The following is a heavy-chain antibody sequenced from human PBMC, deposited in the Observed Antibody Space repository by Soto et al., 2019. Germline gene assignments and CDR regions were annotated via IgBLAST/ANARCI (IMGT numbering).Heavy chain of an antibody. J-gene: IGHJ6*02. V-gene: IGHV5-51*01. CDR3: ARHQGTGGGCSSTSCYYYYGMDV. CDR1: GYSFTSYW. D-gene: IGHD2-2*01. CDR2: IYPGDSDT. Sequence: GESLKISCKGSGYSFTSYWIGWVRQMPGKGLEWMGIIYPGDSDTRYSPSFQGQVTISADKSISTAYLQWRSLKASDTAMYYCARHQGTGGGCSSTSCYYYYGMDVWGQGTTVTVSS.